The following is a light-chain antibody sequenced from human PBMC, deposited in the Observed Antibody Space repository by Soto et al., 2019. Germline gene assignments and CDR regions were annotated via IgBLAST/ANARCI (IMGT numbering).Light chain of an antibody. CDR3: QQYNNWWT. CDR2: GAS. V-gene: IGKV3-15*01. CDR1: QSVSSN. J-gene: IGKJ1*01. Sequence: EIVMTQSPATLSVSPGERATLSCRASQSVSSNLAWYQQKLGQAPRLLIYGASTRATGIPARFSGSGSGTEFTLTISSLQSEDFAVYYCQQYNNWWTFGQGTKGEIK.